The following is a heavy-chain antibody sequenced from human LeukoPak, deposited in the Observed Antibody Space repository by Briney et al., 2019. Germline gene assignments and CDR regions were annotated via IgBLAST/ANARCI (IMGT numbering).Heavy chain of an antibody. J-gene: IGHJ4*02. CDR3: ASGRQLGY. CDR1: GFTFSNYW. V-gene: IGHV3-7*01. Sequence: GGSLRLSCAASGFTFSNYWMSWVRQAPGKGLEWVANIKEDGSEKYSMDSVKGRFTISRDNASNSLYLQMNSLRAEDTAVYYCASGRQLGYWGQGTLVTVSS. CDR2: IKEDGSEK. D-gene: IGHD6-13*01.